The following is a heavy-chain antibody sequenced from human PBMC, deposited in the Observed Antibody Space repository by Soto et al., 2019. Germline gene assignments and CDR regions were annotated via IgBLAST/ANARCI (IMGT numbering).Heavy chain of an antibody. Sequence: GGSLRLSCAASGFTFSSYAMHWVRQAPGKGLEWVAVISYDGSNKYYADSVKGRFTISRDNSKNTLYLQMNSLRAEDTAVYYCLQVVIPEIIMVRGQVSNAFDIWGQGTMVTVSS. CDR1: GFTFSSYA. D-gene: IGHD3-10*01. V-gene: IGHV3-30-3*01. J-gene: IGHJ3*02. CDR3: LQVVIPEIIMVRGQVSNAFDI. CDR2: ISYDGSNK.